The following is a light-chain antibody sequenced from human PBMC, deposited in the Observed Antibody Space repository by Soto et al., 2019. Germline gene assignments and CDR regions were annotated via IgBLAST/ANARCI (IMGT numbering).Light chain of an antibody. CDR2: GAS. CDR1: QSISRN. Sequence: EIVMTQSPATLSVSPGERATISCRASQSISRNLAWYQQKPGQAPRLLISGASTRATGIPGRFSGSGSGTEFTLTISSLQSEDFAVYFCQQYNSWPPTFGHGTKVDVK. V-gene: IGKV3-15*01. J-gene: IGKJ1*01. CDR3: QQYNSWPPT.